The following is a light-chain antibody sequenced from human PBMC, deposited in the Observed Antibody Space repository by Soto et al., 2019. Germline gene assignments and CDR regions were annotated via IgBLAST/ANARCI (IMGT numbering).Light chain of an antibody. CDR3: QQYYSYPWT. CDR2: AAS. Sequence: AIRMTQSPSSLSASTGDRVTITCRASQGISSYLAWYQQKPGKAPKLLIYAASTLQSGVPSRFSGSGSGTDFTLTISCLQYEDFATYYCQQYYSYPWTFGQGTKVAIK. J-gene: IGKJ1*01. V-gene: IGKV1-8*01. CDR1: QGISSY.